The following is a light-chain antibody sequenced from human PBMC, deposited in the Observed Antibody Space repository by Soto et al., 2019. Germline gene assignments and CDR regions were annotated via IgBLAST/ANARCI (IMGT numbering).Light chain of an antibody. Sequence: QSALTQPRSVSGSPGQSVTISCTGTSSDVGGYNYVSWYQQHPGKAPKLIIYDVNKRPSGVPDRFSGSKSGNTASLTISGLQTEDEADYYCCSYGGSYTYVFGTGTKLTVL. CDR1: SSDVGGYNY. CDR3: CSYGGSYTYV. J-gene: IGLJ1*01. V-gene: IGLV2-11*01. CDR2: DVN.